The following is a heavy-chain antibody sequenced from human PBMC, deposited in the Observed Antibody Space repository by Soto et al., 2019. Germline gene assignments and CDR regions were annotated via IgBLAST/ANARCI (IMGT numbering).Heavy chain of an antibody. CDR1: GFSFSGYS. V-gene: IGHV3-23*01. Sequence: XVSLRLSFAASGFSFSGYSMSGVRQAPGKGLEWVSAISGSVGSTYYADSVKGRFTISRDNSKNTLYLQMNSLRAEDTAVYYCAKDPGYYDSSGYSSYYFDYCGQGTLVTVSS. CDR3: AKDPGYYDSSGYSSYYFDY. CDR2: ISGSVGST. J-gene: IGHJ4*02. D-gene: IGHD3-22*01.